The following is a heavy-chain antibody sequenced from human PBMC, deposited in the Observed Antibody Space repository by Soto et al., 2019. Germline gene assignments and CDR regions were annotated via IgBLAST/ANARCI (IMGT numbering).Heavy chain of an antibody. CDR1: GFTVSNNY. D-gene: IGHD3-10*01. CDR3: ATHPGGGGY. Sequence: EVQLVESGGGLIQPGGSLRLSCAVSGFTVSNNYMSWVRQAPGKGLEGVSVIYSGGYTAYGDSVKGRFTISRDNSKNTLYPQNKTLGPHAPALFFCATHPGGGGYWGQGTLVTVSS. V-gene: IGHV3-53*01. J-gene: IGHJ4*02. CDR2: IYSGGYT.